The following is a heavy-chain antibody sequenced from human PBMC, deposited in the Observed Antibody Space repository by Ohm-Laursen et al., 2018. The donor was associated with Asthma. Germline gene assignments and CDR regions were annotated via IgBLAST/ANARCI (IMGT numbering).Heavy chain of an antibody. V-gene: IGHV3-21*01. CDR2: ISSSSSYI. Sequence: SLRLSCAASGFTFSSYGMHWVRQAPGKGLEWVSSISSSSSYIYYADSVKGRFTISRDNAKNSLYLQMNSLRAEDTAVYYCAKGGRYGDYFDYWGQGTLVTVSS. D-gene: IGHD4-17*01. CDR3: AKGGRYGDYFDY. J-gene: IGHJ4*02. CDR1: GFTFSSYG.